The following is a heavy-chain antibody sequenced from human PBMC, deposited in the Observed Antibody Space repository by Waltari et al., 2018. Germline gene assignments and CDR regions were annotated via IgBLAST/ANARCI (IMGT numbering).Heavy chain of an antibody. J-gene: IGHJ5*02. V-gene: IGHV3-21*01. CDR3: ARDRVSYSSTTLDP. CDR1: GFTFSSYN. Sequence: EVQLVESGGGLVKPGGSLRLSCAASGFTFSSYNMNWVRQAPGKGLAGVSSITTSSSSIYYADSVKGRCTISRDNAKSSLYLQMNSLRAEDTAVYYCARDRVSYSSTTLDPWGQGTLVTVSS. D-gene: IGHD6-19*01. CDR2: ITTSSSSI.